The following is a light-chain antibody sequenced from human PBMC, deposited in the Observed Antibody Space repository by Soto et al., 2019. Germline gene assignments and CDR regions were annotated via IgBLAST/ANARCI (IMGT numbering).Light chain of an antibody. Sequence: EIVMTQSPATLSVSPGERATLSCRASQSVSSNLAWYQQKPGQAPRLLMYGASTRATGIPSRFSGSGSGTDFRLTISSLQPEDFATYYCLQDHKYPLTFGQGTKVDIK. CDR1: QSVSSN. V-gene: IGKV3-15*01. J-gene: IGKJ1*01. CDR2: GAS. CDR3: LQDHKYPLT.